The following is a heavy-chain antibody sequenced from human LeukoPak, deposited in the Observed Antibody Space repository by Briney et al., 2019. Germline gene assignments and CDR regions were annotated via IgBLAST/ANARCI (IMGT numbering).Heavy chain of an antibody. CDR1: GGSISSGDYY. V-gene: IGHV4-30-4*01. CDR2: IYYSGST. D-gene: IGHD3-22*01. CDR3: ARDGRIDGSGYYLRNDAFDI. J-gene: IGHJ3*02. Sequence: SQTLSLTCTVSGGSISSGDYYWSWIRQPPGKGLEWIGYIYYSGSTYYNPSLKSRVTISVDTSKNQFSLKLSSVTAADTAVYYCARDGRIDGSGYYLRNDAFDIWGQGTMVTVSS.